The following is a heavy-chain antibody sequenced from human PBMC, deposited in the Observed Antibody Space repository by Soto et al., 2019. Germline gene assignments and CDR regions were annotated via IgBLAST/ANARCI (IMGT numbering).Heavy chain of an antibody. Sequence: ASVKVSCKASVYTFTRYLMHWVRQAPGHGLEWMGVINPSDGAPTYAQKFQGRVTMTRDTSTTTVYMELSSLRSEDTAVYYCTREMATTYYFDYWGQGTMVTVSS. CDR3: TREMATTYYFDY. J-gene: IGHJ4*02. CDR1: VYTFTRYL. D-gene: IGHD5-12*01. V-gene: IGHV1-46*03. CDR2: INPSDGAP.